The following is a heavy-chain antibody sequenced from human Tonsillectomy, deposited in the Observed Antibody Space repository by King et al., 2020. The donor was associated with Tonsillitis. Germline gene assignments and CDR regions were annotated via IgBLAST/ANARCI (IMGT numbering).Heavy chain of an antibody. CDR3: AKTAGEYYYDTSGYYLGY. CDR1: GFTFSSYG. V-gene: IGHV3-30*18. D-gene: IGHD3-22*01. J-gene: IGHJ4*02. Sequence: GQLVQSGGGVVQPGRSLRLACAASGFTFSSYGMHWVRQAPGKGLEWVAIISFDGSHTYYAVSVKGRFTICRENSKNTLFLQMNSLRAEDTAVFYCAKTAGEYYYDTSGYYLGYWGQGTLVTVSS. CDR2: ISFDGSHT.